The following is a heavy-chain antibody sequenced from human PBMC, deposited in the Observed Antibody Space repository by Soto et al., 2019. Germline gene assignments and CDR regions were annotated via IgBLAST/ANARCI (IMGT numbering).Heavy chain of an antibody. D-gene: IGHD2-15*01. CDR3: AREVGVVVAATQKYYFHY. CDR2: IYYSGST. Sequence: QVQLQESGPGLVKPSQTLSLTCTVSGGSISSGGYYWSWIRQHPGKGLEWIGYIYYSGSTYYNPSLKSRVTISVDTSKNQFSLKLSSVTAADTAVYYCAREVGVVVAATQKYYFHYWGQGTLVTVSS. J-gene: IGHJ4*02. V-gene: IGHV4-31*03. CDR1: GGSISSGGYY.